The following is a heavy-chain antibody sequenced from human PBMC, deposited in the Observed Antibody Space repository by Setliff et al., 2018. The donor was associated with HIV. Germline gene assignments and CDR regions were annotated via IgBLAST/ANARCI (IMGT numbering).Heavy chain of an antibody. V-gene: IGHV3-48*01. J-gene: IGHJ6*03. Sequence: GGSLRLSCAASGLTFTDYNMNWVRQAPGKGLEWVSYISSSSSTIYYADSVKGRFTISRDNAKNSLYLQMNSLRAEDTAVYYCARVSELLAYYMDVWGKGTTVTVSS. CDR3: ARVSELLAYYMDV. CDR2: ISSSSSTI. D-gene: IGHD1-26*01. CDR1: GLTFTDYN.